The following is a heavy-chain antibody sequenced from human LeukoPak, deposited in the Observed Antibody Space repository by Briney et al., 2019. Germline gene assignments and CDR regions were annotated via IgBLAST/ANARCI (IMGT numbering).Heavy chain of an antibody. Sequence: GGSLRLSCAASGFTFSSYAMHWVRQAPGKGLEWVAVISYDGSNKYYADSVKGRFTISRDNSKNTLYLQMNSLRAEDTAVYYCARDPSITMVRGVIITGYFVYWGQGTLVTVSS. D-gene: IGHD3-10*01. J-gene: IGHJ4*02. CDR1: GFTFSSYA. CDR3: ARDPSITMVRGVIITGYFVY. CDR2: ISYDGSNK. V-gene: IGHV3-30-3*01.